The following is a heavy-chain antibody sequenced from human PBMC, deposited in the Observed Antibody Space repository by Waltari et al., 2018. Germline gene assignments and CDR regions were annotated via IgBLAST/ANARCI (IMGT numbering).Heavy chain of an antibody. J-gene: IGHJ6*02. CDR2: IRTEVNSYAT. Sequence: EVQLVESGGGLVQQGGSLKLSCGALVFMVTNSALHWVRQAPGKGLGGVGRIRTEVNSYATAYAASVKGRFTISRSDSQKTAYLQMNSLKTEDTAVYYCTRSEYDSALGGMDVWGQGTTVTVSS. CDR1: VFMVTNSA. V-gene: IGHV3-73*02. D-gene: IGHD3-9*01. CDR3: TRSEYDSALGGMDV.